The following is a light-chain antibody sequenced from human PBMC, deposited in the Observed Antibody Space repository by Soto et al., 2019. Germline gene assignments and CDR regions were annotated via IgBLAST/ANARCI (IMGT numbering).Light chain of an antibody. CDR3: NSYTSSTTYA. V-gene: IGLV2-14*01. Sequence: QSVLTQPASVSGSPGQSITISCTGTSSDVGGYNSVSWYQQHPGKAPKLMIYEVNNRPSGVSNRFSGSKSGNTASLTISGLQAEDEADYYCNSYTSSTTYAFGPGTKLTVL. CDR1: SSDVGGYNS. J-gene: IGLJ1*01. CDR2: EVN.